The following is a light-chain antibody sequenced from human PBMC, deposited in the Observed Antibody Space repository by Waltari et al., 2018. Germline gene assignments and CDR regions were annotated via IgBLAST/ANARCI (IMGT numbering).Light chain of an antibody. Sequence: QSVLTQPPSMSAAPGQKVTISCSGSSSNIGNNYVSWYQQFPETAPKLLIYDNNTRPSGIPDRFSGAKCGTSATRGITGLQTGDEADYYCATWDSSLSAVVFGGGTKLTVL. V-gene: IGLV1-51*01. CDR1: SSNIGNNY. CDR2: DNN. J-gene: IGLJ2*01. CDR3: ATWDSSLSAVV.